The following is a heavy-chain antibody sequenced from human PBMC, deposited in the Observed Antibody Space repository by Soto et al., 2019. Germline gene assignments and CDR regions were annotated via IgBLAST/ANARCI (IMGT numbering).Heavy chain of an antibody. V-gene: IGHV1-69*06. CDR1: GRIFSSFP. CDR2: VISASGSV. D-gene: IGHD5-18*01. J-gene: IGHJ1*01. Sequence: QVQVVQSGAEVKKPGSSVMISCKASGRIFSSFPTSWVRQVPGQGLEWMGGVISASGSVTYAPKFQGRVTITAVNSAGIGYMELTSPTSEDTAIYYCARVGSRDAYNYVLDQWGPGTMVTVSS. CDR3: ARVGSRDAYNYVLDQ.